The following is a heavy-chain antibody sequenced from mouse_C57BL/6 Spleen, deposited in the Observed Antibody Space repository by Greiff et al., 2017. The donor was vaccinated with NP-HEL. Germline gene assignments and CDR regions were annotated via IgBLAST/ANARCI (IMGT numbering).Heavy chain of an antibody. Sequence: EVQLQQSGPELVKPGASVKISCKASGYTFTDYYMNWVKQSHGKSLEWIGDINPNNGGTSYNQKFKGKATLTVDKSSTTAYMELRSLTSEDSAVYYCARTQEGYGYFDVWGTGTTVTVSS. V-gene: IGHV1-26*01. D-gene: IGHD2-2*01. J-gene: IGHJ1*03. CDR1: GYTFTDYY. CDR2: INPNNGGT. CDR3: ARTQEGYGYFDV.